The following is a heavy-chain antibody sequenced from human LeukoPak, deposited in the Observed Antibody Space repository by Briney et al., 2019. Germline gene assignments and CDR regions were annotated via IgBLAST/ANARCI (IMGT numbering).Heavy chain of an antibody. CDR2: LYPGDSDT. V-gene: IGHV5-51*01. CDR1: GYSFTSYW. Sequence: GQSLKISCKGSGYSFTSYWIGWVRQMPGKGLEWMGILYPGDSDTRYSPSFQGQVTISADKSISTAYLQWSSLKASDTAMYYCARRSYYYDSSGYFDYWGQGTLVTVSS. CDR3: ARRSYYYDSSGYFDY. J-gene: IGHJ4*02. D-gene: IGHD3-22*01.